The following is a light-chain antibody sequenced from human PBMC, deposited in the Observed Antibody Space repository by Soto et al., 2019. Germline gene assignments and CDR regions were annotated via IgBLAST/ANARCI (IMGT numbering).Light chain of an antibody. CDR3: QQLNSYHIT. CDR2: AAS. J-gene: IGKJ5*01. Sequence: DIKLTQSPSFVSASVGDRVTITCRASQGISNYLAWYQQKPGKAPKLLISAASTLQIGVPSRFSGSGSGTEFTLTISSLQPEDFATYYCQQLNSYHITFGQGTRLGIK. V-gene: IGKV1-9*01. CDR1: QGISNY.